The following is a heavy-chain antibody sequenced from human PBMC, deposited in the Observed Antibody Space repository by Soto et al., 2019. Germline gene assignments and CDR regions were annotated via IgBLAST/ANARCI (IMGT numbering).Heavy chain of an antibody. CDR3: ARPSIAAAAAPLYYYYGMDV. J-gene: IGHJ6*02. Sequence: GASVKVSCKASGYTFTGYYMHWVRQAPGQGLEWMGWINPNSGGTNYAQKFQGRVTMTRDTSISTAYMELSRLRSDDTAVYYCARPSIAAAAAPLYYYYGMDVWGQGTTVTVSS. CDR1: GYTFTGYY. D-gene: IGHD6-13*01. V-gene: IGHV1-2*02. CDR2: INPNSGGT.